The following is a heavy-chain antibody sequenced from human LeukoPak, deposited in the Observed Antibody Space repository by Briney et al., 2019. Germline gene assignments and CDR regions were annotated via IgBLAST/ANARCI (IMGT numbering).Heavy chain of an antibody. J-gene: IGHJ6*02. CDR2: IYYSGST. CDR3: ARDHTETSSLNFRNYYYYGMDI. D-gene: IGHD4-11*01. Sequence: SQTLSLTCTVSGGSIRSGDYSWNWIRQHPGKGLEWIGYIYYSGSTYYNPSLTSRVTMSVDTSKNQFSLKLSSVTAADMAIYYCARDHTETSSLNFRNYYYYGMDIWGQGTTVIVSS. CDR1: GGSIRSGDYS. V-gene: IGHV4-31*03.